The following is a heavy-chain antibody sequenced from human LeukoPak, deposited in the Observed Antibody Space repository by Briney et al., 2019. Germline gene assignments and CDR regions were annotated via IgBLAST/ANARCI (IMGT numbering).Heavy chain of an antibody. V-gene: IGHV3-74*01. D-gene: IGHD3-22*01. CDR3: ARDKSSGYWFIDY. J-gene: IGHJ4*02. CDR1: GFTFSSHW. CDR2: INSDGSST. Sequence: GGPLRLSCAASGFTFSSHWMHWVRQAPGKGLVWVSRINSDGSSTNYADAVKGRFTVSRDNAKNTLYLQVNSLRAEDTAVYYCARDKSSGYWFIDYWGQGTLVTVSS.